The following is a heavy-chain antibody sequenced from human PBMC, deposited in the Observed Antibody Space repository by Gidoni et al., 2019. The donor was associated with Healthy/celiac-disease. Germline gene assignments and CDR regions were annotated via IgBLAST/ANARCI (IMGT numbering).Heavy chain of an antibody. CDR3: AKDGVAATRVPHGIDY. J-gene: IGHJ4*02. V-gene: IGHV3-30*18. CDR1: GFTFSSYG. CDR2: ISYDGSNK. D-gene: IGHD2-15*01. Sequence: QVQLVESGGGVVQPGRSLRLSCAASGFTFSSYGMHWVRQAPGKGLEWVAVISYDGSNKYYADSVKGRFTISRDNSKNTLYLQMNSLRAEDTAVYYCAKDGVAATRVPHGIDYWGQGTLVTVSS.